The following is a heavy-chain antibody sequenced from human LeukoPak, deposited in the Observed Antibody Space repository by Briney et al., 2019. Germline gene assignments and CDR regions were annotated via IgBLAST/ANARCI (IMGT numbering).Heavy chain of an antibody. CDR3: AELGITMIGDV. J-gene: IGHJ6*04. CDR2: IRGSGGSA. CDR1: GFTFSSYG. D-gene: IGHD3-10*02. Sequence: GGSLRLSCAASGFTFSSYGMSWVRQAPGKGLEWVSVIRGSGGSAYYADSVKGRFTISRDNAKNSLYLQMNSLRAEDTAVYYCAELGITMIGDVWGKGTTVTISS. V-gene: IGHV3-23*01.